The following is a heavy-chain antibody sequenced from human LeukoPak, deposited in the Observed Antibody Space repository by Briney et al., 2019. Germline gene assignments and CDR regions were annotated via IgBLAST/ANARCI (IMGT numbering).Heavy chain of an antibody. CDR1: GGSISSGGYY. J-gene: IGHJ4*02. CDR3: VVGFGVVIFDY. CDR2: IYYSGST. Sequence: SETLSLTCTVSGGSISSGGYYWSWIRQPPGKGLEWIGYIYYSGSTNYNPSLKSRVTISVDTSKNQFSLKLSSVTAADTAVYYCVVGFGVVIFDYWGQGTLVTVSS. V-gene: IGHV4-61*08. D-gene: IGHD3-3*01.